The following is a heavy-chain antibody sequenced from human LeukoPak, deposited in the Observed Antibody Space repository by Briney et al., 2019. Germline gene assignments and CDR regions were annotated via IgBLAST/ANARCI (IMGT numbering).Heavy chain of an antibody. CDR1: GFTFSDSA. J-gene: IGHJ5*02. CDR3: TRDSGTYNWFDP. D-gene: IGHD1-26*01. Sequence: RGSLRLSCVASGFTFSDSAIHWVWQSSGKGLEWIGHMDKETNLYATALAASVKGRFTVSRDDSKNTAYLHMNSLKTEDTALYYCTRDSGTYNWFDPWGQGTLDPVSS. V-gene: IGHV3-73*01. CDR2: MDKETNLYAT.